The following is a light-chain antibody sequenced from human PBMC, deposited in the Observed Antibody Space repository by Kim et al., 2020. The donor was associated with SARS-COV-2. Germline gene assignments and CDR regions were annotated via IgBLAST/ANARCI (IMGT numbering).Light chain of an antibody. CDR1: QSVSSSY. J-gene: IGKJ1*01. CDR2: GAS. Sequence: EIVLTQSPGTLSLSPGERATLSCRASQSVSSSYLAWYQQNPGQAPRVLIYGASSRATGIPDRFSGSGSGTDFTLTISRLEPEDFAVYYCQQYGSSPETFGQGTKVDIK. CDR3: QQYGSSPET. V-gene: IGKV3-20*01.